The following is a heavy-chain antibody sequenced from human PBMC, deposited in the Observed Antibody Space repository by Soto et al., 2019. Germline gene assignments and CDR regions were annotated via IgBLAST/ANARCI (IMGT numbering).Heavy chain of an antibody. CDR2: IYYSGST. J-gene: IGHJ4*02. CDR1: GGSVSSGSYY. CDR3: ARISGYSYGLPPYFDY. D-gene: IGHD5-18*01. V-gene: IGHV4-61*01. Sequence: QVQLQESGPGLVKPSETLSHTCTVSGGSVSSGSYYWSWIRQPPGKGLEWIGYIYYSGSTNYNPSLKSRVTISVDTSKNQFSLKLSSVNSADTAVYYCARISGYSYGLPPYFDYWGQGTLVTVSS.